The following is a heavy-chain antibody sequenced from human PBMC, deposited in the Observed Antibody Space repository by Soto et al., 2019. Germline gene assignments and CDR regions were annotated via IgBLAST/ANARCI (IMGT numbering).Heavy chain of an antibody. CDR2: LYDVDGS. V-gene: IGHV3-53*01. D-gene: IGHD1-1*01. J-gene: IGHJ3*01. CDR3: ATWHEREHAYDV. CDR1: GLTISGKKY. Sequence: DVQLVESGGGLIQPGESLRLSCAAFGLTISGKKYVAWVRQAPGKGLEWVSALYDVDGSFYADSVKGRFTTASDRSKTTVYLQMNDLRPYDTAVYYCATWHEREHAYDVWGQGKTVTVSS.